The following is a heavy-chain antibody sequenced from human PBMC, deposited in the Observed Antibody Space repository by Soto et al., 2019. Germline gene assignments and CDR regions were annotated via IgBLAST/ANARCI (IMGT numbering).Heavy chain of an antibody. CDR1: GYTFTIYY. CDR2: INPSGGST. CDR3: ARDRMWLVRYYYYYGMDV. J-gene: IGHJ6*02. V-gene: IGHV1-46*01. D-gene: IGHD6-19*01. Sequence: ASVKVSCKASGYTFTIYYMHWVRQAPGQGLEWMGIINPSGGSTSYAQKFQGRVTMTRDTSTSTVYMELSSLRSEDTAVYYCARDRMWLVRYYYYYGMDVWGQGTTVTVS.